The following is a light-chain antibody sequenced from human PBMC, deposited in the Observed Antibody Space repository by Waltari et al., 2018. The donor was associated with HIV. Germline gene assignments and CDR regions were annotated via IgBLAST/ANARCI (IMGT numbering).Light chain of an antibody. CDR3: QQYYSTPWM. CDR2: WAS. J-gene: IGKJ1*01. CDR1: QSVLFSSNNKNY. Sequence: DIVMTQSPDSLAVSLGETANINCKSSQSVLFSSNNKNYLAWYQHKPGRPPKLLSQWASSRESGVPDRCSGSGSGTDFTLTISILQAEYVAVYYCQQYYSTPWMFGQGTKVEIK. V-gene: IGKV4-1*01.